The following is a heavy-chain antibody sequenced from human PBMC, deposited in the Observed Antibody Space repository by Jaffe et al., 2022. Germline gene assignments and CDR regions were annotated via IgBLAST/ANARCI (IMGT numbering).Heavy chain of an antibody. V-gene: IGHV3-7*05. J-gene: IGHJ4*02. Sequence: EVQLVESGGGLVQPGGSLRLSCAASGFTLSSYWMSWVRQAPGKGLEWVANIKEDGSEKYYVDSVKGRFTISRDNAKNSLYLQMNSLRAEDTAVYYCARLRRGGYSGYDGGYWGQGTLITVSS. D-gene: IGHD5-12*01. CDR2: IKEDGSEK. CDR1: GFTLSSYW. CDR3: ARLRRGGYSGYDGGY.